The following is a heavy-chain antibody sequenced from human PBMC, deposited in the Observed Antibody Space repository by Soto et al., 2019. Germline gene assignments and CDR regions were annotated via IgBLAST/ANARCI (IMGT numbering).Heavy chain of an antibody. J-gene: IGHJ4*02. V-gene: IGHV4-59*01. CDR1: GGSISSYY. Sequence: SETLSLTCTVSGGSISSYYWSWIRQPPGKGLEWIGYIYYSGSTNYNPSLKSRVTISVDTSKNQFSLKLSSVTAADTAVYYCARSNYGHFDYWGQGTLVTVSS. D-gene: IGHD4-17*01. CDR3: ARSNYGHFDY. CDR2: IYYSGST.